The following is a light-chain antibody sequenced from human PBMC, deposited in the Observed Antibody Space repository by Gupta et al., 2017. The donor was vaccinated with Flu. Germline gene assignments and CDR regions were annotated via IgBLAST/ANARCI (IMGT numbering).Light chain of an antibody. CDR2: ATS. CDR3: QHYGNSPLT. Sequence: IVLTQSPGTLSLSPGERATLSCRASQSVGTNFLAWYQQKPGQAPSLLIYATSRRATGIPDRFSGSGSGTDFTLTISRLEPEDFAVYYCQHYGNSPLTFGGGTKVEIK. V-gene: IGKV3-20*01. J-gene: IGKJ4*01. CDR1: QSVGTNF.